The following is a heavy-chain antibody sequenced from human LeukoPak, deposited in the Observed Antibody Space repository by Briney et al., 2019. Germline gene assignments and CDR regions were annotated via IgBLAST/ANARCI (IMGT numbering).Heavy chain of an antibody. CDR3: ARDRMVRGVMFDY. CDR2: ISYDGSNK. CDR1: GFTFSSYA. Sequence: GGSLRLSCAASGFTFSSYAMHWVRQAPGKGLEWVAVISYDGSNKYYADSVKGRFTISRDNSKNMLYLQMNSLRAEDTAVYYCARDRMVRGVMFDYWGQGTLVTVSS. J-gene: IGHJ4*02. D-gene: IGHD3-10*01. V-gene: IGHV3-30*04.